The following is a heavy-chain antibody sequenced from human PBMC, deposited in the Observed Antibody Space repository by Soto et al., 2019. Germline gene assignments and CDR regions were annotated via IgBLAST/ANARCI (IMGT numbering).Heavy chain of an antibody. D-gene: IGHD4-17*01. CDR2: MNPNSGNT. CDR1: GYTFTSYD. J-gene: IGHJ4*02. Sequence: QVQLVQSGAEVKKPGASVKVSCKASGYTFTSYDINWVRQATGQGLEWMGWMNPNSGNTGYAQKFQGRATMTRNTSISTAYLELSSLRSEDPAVSYCAMTLYGDHVDYWGQGTLVPVSS. CDR3: AMTLYGDHVDY. V-gene: IGHV1-8*01.